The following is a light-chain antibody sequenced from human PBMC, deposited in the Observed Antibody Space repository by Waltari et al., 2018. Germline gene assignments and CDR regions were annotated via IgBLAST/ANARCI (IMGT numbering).Light chain of an antibody. V-gene: IGKV2D-29*01. J-gene: IGKJ1*01. Sequence: EIVMTQTLLSLSVTPGQPASISCRSSQSLLNIDGKTYLYWYVQKPGQPPQLLIHEVSNRFSGVPVRLSGSGSGKDFTLKISRVEAEDVGVYYCMQSTQLPLAFGQGTKVEIK. CDR2: EVS. CDR3: MQSTQLPLA. CDR1: QSLLNIDGKTY.